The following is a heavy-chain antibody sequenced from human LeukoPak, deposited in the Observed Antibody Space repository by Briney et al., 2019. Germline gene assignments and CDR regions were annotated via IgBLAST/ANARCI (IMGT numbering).Heavy chain of an antibody. CDR2: ISGSGGST. D-gene: IGHD3-22*01. CDR3: AKLPITMIVVVTHFDY. V-gene: IGHV3-23*01. CDR1: GFTFSSYA. Sequence: GGSLRLPCAASGFTFSSYAMSWVRQAPGKGLEWVSAISGSGGSTYYADSVKGRFTISRDNSKNTLYLQMNSLRAEDTAVYYCAKLPITMIVVVTHFDYWGQGTLVTVSS. J-gene: IGHJ4*02.